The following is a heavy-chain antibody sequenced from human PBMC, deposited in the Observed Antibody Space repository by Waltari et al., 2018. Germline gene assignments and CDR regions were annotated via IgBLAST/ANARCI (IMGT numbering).Heavy chain of an antibody. CDR3: VRARLRYFDY. J-gene: IGHJ4*02. CDR1: GFPSKNHW. Sequence: EVQLVESGGGLVQPGGSLRLCCAASGFPSKNHWMHWVRQAPGKGLLWFSRITTDGSGSSYADSVKGRFTISRDNAMNTLYLQMDSLRAEDTGVYYCVRARLRYFDYWGQGALVTVSS. V-gene: IGHV3-74*01. CDR2: ITTDGSGS. D-gene: IGHD4-17*01.